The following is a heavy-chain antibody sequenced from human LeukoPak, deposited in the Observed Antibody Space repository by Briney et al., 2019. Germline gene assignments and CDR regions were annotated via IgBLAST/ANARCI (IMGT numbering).Heavy chain of an antibody. D-gene: IGHD6-19*01. CDR1: GYTFTSYD. J-gene: IGHJ5*02. CDR3: ARGRGSSGWWNNWFDP. Sequence: ASVKVSRKASGYTFTSYDINWVRQATGQGLEWMGWMNPNSGNTGYAQTFQGRVTITRNTSISTAYMELSSLRSEDTAVYYCARGRGSSGWWNNWFDPWGQGTLVTVSS. V-gene: IGHV1-8*03. CDR2: MNPNSGNT.